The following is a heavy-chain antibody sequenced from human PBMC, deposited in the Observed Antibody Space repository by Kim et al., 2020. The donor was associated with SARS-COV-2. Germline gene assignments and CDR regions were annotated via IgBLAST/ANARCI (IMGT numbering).Heavy chain of an antibody. J-gene: IGHJ3*01. CDR1: GFTASSQY. CDR3: ARVRVTNKQSLFRGVLHA. V-gene: IGHV3-53*03. CDR2: AYSSSRM. Sequence: GGSLRLSCAASGFTASSQYMSWFRQAPGKGLEWVSIAYSSSRMFYADSVKGRFTISGDSSRNTVYLQMNSLRADDTAAYYCARVRVTNKQSLFRGVLHA. D-gene: IGHD3-10*01.